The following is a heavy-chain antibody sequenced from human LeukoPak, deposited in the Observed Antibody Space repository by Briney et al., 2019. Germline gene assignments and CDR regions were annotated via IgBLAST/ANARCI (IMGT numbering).Heavy chain of an antibody. V-gene: IGHV4-59*01. J-gene: IGHJ6*02. CDR3: ARVMEGDYGGMDV. CDR1: GGSISSYY. Sequence: SETLSLTCTVSGGSISSYYWSWIRQPPGKGLEWIGYIYYTGSTTYNTSLKSRVTISVDTSKNHLSLNLSYVTPADTAVYYCARVMEGDYGGMDVWGQGTTVTVSS. CDR2: IYYTGST. D-gene: IGHD3-3*01.